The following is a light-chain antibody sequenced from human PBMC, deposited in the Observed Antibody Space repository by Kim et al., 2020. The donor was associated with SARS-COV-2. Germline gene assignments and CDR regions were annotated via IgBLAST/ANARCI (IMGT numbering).Light chain of an antibody. CDR3: KKYGSSLTWT. CDR1: QSVSSSY. V-gene: IGKV3-20*01. CDR2: GES. Sequence: EIVLTQSPGTLSLSPGERATLSCSASQSVSSSYLAWYQQKPGQAPMLLIYGESSRATGIPDRFSGSGSVTDFTLTISRLEPEDFAVYYCKKYGSSLTWTLGPGTQVDIK. J-gene: IGKJ1*01.